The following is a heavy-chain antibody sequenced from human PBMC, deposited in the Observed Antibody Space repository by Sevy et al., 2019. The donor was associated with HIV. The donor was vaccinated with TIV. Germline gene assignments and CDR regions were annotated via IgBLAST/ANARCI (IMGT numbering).Heavy chain of an antibody. CDR3: ARDKRPPVMVTMVRGALSYFFDY. CDR1: GFTFSSYG. V-gene: IGHV3-33*01. D-gene: IGHD3-10*01. CDR2: IWYDGTNK. Sequence: GGSLRLSCAASGFTFSSYGMHWVRQAPDKGLEWVAVIWYDGTNKYYADSVKGRFTISRDNSKNTLYLQMSSLRAEDTAVYYCARDKRPPVMVTMVRGALSYFFDYWGQGTLVTVSS. J-gene: IGHJ4*02.